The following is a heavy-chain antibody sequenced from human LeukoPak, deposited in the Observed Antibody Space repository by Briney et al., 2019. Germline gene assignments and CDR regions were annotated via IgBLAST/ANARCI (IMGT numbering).Heavy chain of an antibody. V-gene: IGHV3-66*01. J-gene: IGHJ5*02. CDR2: IYRGGAT. CDR1: GFTVSSNY. Sequence: GGSLRLSCAASGFTVSSNYMSWVRQAPGKGLEWVSVIYRGGATYYADSVKDRFTISRDISKNTLFLQMNSLRAEDTAVYFCARGVNYYDSSGYYLNWFDPWGQGTLVTVSS. D-gene: IGHD3-22*01. CDR3: ARGVNYYDSSGYYLNWFDP.